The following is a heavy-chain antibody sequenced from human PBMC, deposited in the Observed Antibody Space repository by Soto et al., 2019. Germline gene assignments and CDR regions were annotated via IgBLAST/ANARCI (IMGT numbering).Heavy chain of an antibody. D-gene: IGHD6-13*01. Sequence: GGSLRLSCAASGFTYSSYGMSWVRKAPGKGLEWVATVTQDGSGNYGGCTMNGRFTISTNNAKNPLYLQINSLRADDTAVYYCASRHSGYSGSWYSRDYWGHGTLVTVSS. CDR3: ASRHSGYSGSWYSRDY. CDR2: VTQDGSGN. CDR1: GFTYSSYG. J-gene: IGHJ4*01. V-gene: IGHV3-7*03.